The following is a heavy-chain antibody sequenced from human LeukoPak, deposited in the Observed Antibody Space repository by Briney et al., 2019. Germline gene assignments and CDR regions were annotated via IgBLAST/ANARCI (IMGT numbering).Heavy chain of an antibody. J-gene: IGHJ4*02. D-gene: IGHD3-10*01. CDR2: IYYSGST. Sequence: SETLSFTCTVSGGSISSSSYYWGWIRQPPGKGLEWIGGIYYSGSTYHNPSLKSRVTISVDTSKNQFSLKLSSVTAADTAVYYCASLWFGELLCWGQGTLVTVSS. CDR1: GGSISSSSYY. CDR3: ASLWFGELLC. V-gene: IGHV4-39*01.